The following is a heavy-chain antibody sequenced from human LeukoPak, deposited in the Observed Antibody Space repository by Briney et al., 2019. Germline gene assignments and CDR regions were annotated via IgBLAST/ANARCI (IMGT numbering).Heavy chain of an antibody. V-gene: IGHV4-59*01. Sequence: SETLSLTCTVSGGSISSYYWSWIRQPPGKGLEWIGYIYYRGSTNYNPSLKSRVTISVDTSKNQFSLKLSSVTAADTAVYYCASISYNYDSSGYSPEYFQHWGQGTLVTVSS. CDR1: GGSISSYY. CDR2: IYYRGST. J-gene: IGHJ1*01. D-gene: IGHD3-22*01. CDR3: ASISYNYDSSGYSPEYFQH.